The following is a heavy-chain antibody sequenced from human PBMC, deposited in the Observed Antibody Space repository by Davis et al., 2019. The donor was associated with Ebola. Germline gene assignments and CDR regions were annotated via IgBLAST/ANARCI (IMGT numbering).Heavy chain of an antibody. CDR2: IYYNGRT. D-gene: IGHD6-6*01. CDR3: ARLSGLFSSSSGALYFDL. V-gene: IGHV4-39*07. Sequence: SETLSLTCSVSGGSISSGTYYWGWVRQPPGKGLEWIGAIYYNGRTYYNSSLEGRVTISLDTSKNQFSLKLRSVTAADTAVYFCARLSGLFSSSSGALYFDLWSRGTLVSVSS. J-gene: IGHJ2*01. CDR1: GGSISSGTYY.